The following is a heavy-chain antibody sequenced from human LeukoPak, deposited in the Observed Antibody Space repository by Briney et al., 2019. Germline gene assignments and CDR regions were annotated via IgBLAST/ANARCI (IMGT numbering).Heavy chain of an antibody. J-gene: IGHJ1*01. CDR1: GGSISSYY. V-gene: IGHV4-59*08. Sequence: PSETLSLTCTVSGGSISSYYWSWIRQPPGKGLEWIGYIYYSGSTNYNPSLKSRVTISVDTSKNQFSLKLSSVTAADTAVYYCARPLPCSSTSCYRYFQHWGQGTLVTVSS. CDR2: IYYSGST. D-gene: IGHD2-2*01. CDR3: ARPLPCSSTSCYRYFQH.